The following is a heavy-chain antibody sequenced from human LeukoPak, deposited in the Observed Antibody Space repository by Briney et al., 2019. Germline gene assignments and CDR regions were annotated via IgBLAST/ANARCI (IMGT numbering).Heavy chain of an antibody. CDR2: ISNSGGGT. Sequence: GGSLRLSCAASGFTFSSYAMTWVRQAPGKGLEWVSAISNSGGGTYYADSVKGRFTISRDNTKNSLYLQMNGLRAEDTAVYYCARTRSSGYLNFDYWGQGILVTVSS. CDR1: GFTFSSYA. J-gene: IGHJ4*02. D-gene: IGHD3-22*01. V-gene: IGHV3-23*01. CDR3: ARTRSSGYLNFDY.